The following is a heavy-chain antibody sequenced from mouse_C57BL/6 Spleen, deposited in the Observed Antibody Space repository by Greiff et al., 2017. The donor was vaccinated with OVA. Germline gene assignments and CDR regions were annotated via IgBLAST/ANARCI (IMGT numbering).Heavy chain of an antibody. D-gene: IGHD2-3*01. Sequence: EVQGVESGGGLVKPGGSLKLSCAASGFTFSSYTMSWVRQTPEKRLEWVATISGGGGNTYYPDSVKGRFTISRDKAKNTLYLQMSSLRAEDTAFYYCARHDGYSFAYWGQGTLVTVSA. CDR2: ISGGGGNT. V-gene: IGHV5-9*01. J-gene: IGHJ3*01. CDR1: GFTFSSYT. CDR3: ARHDGYSFAY.